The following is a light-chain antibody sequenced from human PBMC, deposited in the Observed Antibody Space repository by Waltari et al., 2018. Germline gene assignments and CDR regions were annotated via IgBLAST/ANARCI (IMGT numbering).Light chain of an antibody. CDR3: QQSYFTPLT. CDR1: QNISSS. V-gene: IGKV1-39*01. Sequence: DIQMTQSPSSLSASVGGRITISCRASQNISSSLNWYQQIPEKAPKLLIYLTSSLQSGVPSRFSGSGSGTDFTLTISSLQREDFATYYCQQSYFTPLTFGQGTKVEIK. J-gene: IGKJ1*01. CDR2: LTS.